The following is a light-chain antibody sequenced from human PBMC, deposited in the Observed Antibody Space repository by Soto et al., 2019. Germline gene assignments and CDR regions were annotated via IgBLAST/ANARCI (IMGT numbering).Light chain of an antibody. V-gene: IGKV1-6*01. Sequence: QMTQSASSLSASVGEKIIITCRASRDVGSDVSWYQQKPGQAPKLLIYAASNLYTGVPSRFSGSRSGTEFTLTISSLQPEDFASYYCLQEYGDSWTFGQGTKVDIK. CDR3: LQEYGDSWT. CDR1: RDVGSD. J-gene: IGKJ1*01. CDR2: AAS.